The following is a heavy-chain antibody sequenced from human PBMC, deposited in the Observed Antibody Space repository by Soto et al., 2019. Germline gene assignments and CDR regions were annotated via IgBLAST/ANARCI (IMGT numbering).Heavy chain of an antibody. D-gene: IGHD3-22*01. CDR2: IYYSGST. V-gene: IGHV4-30-4*01. Sequence: SETLSLTCSVSGGSISSGDYYWNWIRQPPGKGLEWIGHIYYSGSTYYNSSLKSRVTISLDTSKNQFSLKLSSVTAADTAVYYCARWSVTTIVVVSDAFDIWVQGTIVT. CDR1: GGSISSGDYY. J-gene: IGHJ3*02. CDR3: ARWSVTTIVVVSDAFDI.